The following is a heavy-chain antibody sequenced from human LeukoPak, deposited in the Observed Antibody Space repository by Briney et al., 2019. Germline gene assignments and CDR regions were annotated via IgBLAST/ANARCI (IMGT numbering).Heavy chain of an antibody. CDR3: AREREGSTLN. D-gene: IGHD5/OR15-5a*01. Sequence: GGSLRLSCAASGFAFDSYAVSWVRQAPGKGLEWVSAISGSGLDTYYADSVKGRFTVSRDNSKNTVYLQMNSLRAEDTAIYYCAREREGSTLNWGQGTLVTVSS. J-gene: IGHJ4*02. CDR2: ISGSGLDT. V-gene: IGHV3-23*01. CDR1: GFAFDSYA.